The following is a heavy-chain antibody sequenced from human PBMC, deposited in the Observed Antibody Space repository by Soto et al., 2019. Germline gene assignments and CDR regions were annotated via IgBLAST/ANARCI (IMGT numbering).Heavy chain of an antibody. CDR2: ISAYNGNT. J-gene: IGHJ4*02. V-gene: IGHV1-18*01. CDR3: ARVKGIAVAGTSDY. CDR1: GYTFTSYG. Sequence: GASVKVSCKASGYTFTSYGISWVRQAPGQGLVWMGWISAYNGNTNYAQKLQGRVTMTTDTSTSTAYMELRSLRSDDTAVYYCARVKGIAVAGTSDYWGQGTLVTVSS. D-gene: IGHD6-19*01.